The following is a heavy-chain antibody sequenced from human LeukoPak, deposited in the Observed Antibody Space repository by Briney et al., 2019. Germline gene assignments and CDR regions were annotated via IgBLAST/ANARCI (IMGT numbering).Heavy chain of an antibody. CDR1: GFTFGNYW. Sequence: PGGSLRLSCAASGFTFGNYWMHWVRQAPGKGLVWVSRINSDGSSTSYADSVKGRFTISRDNAKNTLSLQMNSLRAEDTAVYYCARDYDFWSGFFDYWGQGTLVTVSS. J-gene: IGHJ4*02. CDR3: ARDYDFWSGFFDY. CDR2: INSDGSST. V-gene: IGHV3-74*01. D-gene: IGHD3-3*01.